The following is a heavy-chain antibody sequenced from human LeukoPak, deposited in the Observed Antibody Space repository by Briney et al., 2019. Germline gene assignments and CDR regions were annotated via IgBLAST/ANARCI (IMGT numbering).Heavy chain of an antibody. V-gene: IGHV4-34*01. CDR2: INHSGST. Sequence: PSETLSLTCAVYGGSFSGYYWSWIRQPPGKGLEWIGEINHSGSTNYNPSLKSRVTISVDTSKNQFSLKLSSVTAADTAVYYCARGYYGSGSGLSYMDVWGKGTTVIVSS. J-gene: IGHJ6*03. CDR1: GGSFSGYY. D-gene: IGHD3-10*01. CDR3: ARGYYGSGSGLSYMDV.